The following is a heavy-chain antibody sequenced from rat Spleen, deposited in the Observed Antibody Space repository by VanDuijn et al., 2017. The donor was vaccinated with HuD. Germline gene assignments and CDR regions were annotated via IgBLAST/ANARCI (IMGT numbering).Heavy chain of an antibody. V-gene: IGHV5-7*01. Sequence: EVQLVESGGGLVQPGRSLKLSCAASGFTFSDFYMAWVRQAPTEGLEWVATFSYDGRTTYYRDSLKGRFTISRDNEKSTLYLQMDSLRSEDTATYYCVRHRDYYNSYVYAFDYWGQGVMVTVSS. CDR2: FSYDGRTT. J-gene: IGHJ2*01. CDR1: GFTFSDFY. CDR3: VRHRDYYNSYVYAFDY. D-gene: IGHD1-2*01.